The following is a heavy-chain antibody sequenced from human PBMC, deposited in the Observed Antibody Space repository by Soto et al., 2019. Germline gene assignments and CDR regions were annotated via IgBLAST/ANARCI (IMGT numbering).Heavy chain of an antibody. J-gene: IGHJ4*02. V-gene: IGHV4-31*03. CDR3: ARCLGDEYVWGSYRYRYFAY. D-gene: IGHD3-16*02. CDR2: IYHSGIT. Sequence: PSETLSLTCTVSGGSISSGTYYWSWIRQFPGKGLEWIGYIYHSGITYYNPSLKSRVTMSIDTARNQFSLRVSSVTAADTAVYSCARCLGDEYVWGSYRYRYFAYWGPGSLVTGAS. CDR1: GGSISSGTYY.